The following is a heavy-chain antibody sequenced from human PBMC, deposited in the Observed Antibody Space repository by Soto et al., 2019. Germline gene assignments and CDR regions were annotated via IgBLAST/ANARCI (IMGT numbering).Heavy chain of an antibody. D-gene: IGHD3-3*01. Sequence: QVQVVESGGGVVQPGRSLRLSCAASGFTFSSFGMHWVRQAPGKGLEWVSLIWYDGSKKSYGDSVKGRFTISRDNSRNTVYLQMNSLRADATAVHYCARDASYYSLWSGYYPSRNGMDVWGQGTTVTVSS. CDR2: IWYDGSKK. V-gene: IGHV3-33*01. J-gene: IGHJ6*02. CDR1: GFTFSSFG. CDR3: ARDASYYSLWSGYYPSRNGMDV.